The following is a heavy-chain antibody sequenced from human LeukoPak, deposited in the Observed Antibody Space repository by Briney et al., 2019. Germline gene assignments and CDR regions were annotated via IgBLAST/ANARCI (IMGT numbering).Heavy chain of an antibody. CDR2: MNPNSGNT. CDR1: GYTFTSYD. D-gene: IGHD6-13*01. V-gene: IGHV1-8*01. Sequence: GASVKVSCKASGYTFTSYDINWVRQATGRGLEWMGWMNPNSGNTGYAQKFQGRVTMTRNTSISTAYMELSSLRSEDTAVYYCARGSGSWYWIDYWGQGTLVTVSS. J-gene: IGHJ4*02. CDR3: ARGSGSWYWIDY.